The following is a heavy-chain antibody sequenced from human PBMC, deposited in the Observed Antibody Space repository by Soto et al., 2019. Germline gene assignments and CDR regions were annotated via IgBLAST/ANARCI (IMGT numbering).Heavy chain of an antibody. D-gene: IGHD5-12*01. CDR2: INPSGGST. CDR3: ARGGSSPKYYYYGMDV. Sequence: RASVKVSCKASGYTFTSYYMHWVRQAPGQGLEWMGIINPSGGSTSYAQKFQGRVTMTRDTSTSTVYMELSSLRSEDTAVYYCARGGSSPKYYYYGMDVWGQGTTVTVSS. V-gene: IGHV1-46*01. J-gene: IGHJ6*02. CDR1: GYTFTSYY.